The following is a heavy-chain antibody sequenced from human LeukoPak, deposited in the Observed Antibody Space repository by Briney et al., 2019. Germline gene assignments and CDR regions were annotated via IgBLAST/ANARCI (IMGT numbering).Heavy chain of an antibody. J-gene: IGHJ4*02. CDR2: IYYSGST. CDR3: ARQLSPDSSGYHPFDY. Sequence: SETLSLTCTVSGYSISSGYYWGWIRQPPGKGLEWIGSIYYSGSTYYNPSLKSRVTISVDTSKNQFSLKLSSVTAADTAVYYCARQLSPDSSGYHPFDYWGQGTLVTVSS. CDR1: GYSISSGYY. V-gene: IGHV4-38-2*02. D-gene: IGHD3-22*01.